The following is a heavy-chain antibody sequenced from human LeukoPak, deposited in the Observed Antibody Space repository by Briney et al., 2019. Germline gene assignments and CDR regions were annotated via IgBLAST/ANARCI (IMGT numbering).Heavy chain of an antibody. CDR1: GFTFSTYS. Sequence: SGGSLRLSCAASGFTFSTYSMNWVRQAPGKGLEWVSSIISSSSYIYYADSVKGRFTISRENAKNSLYLQMNSLRAEDTAVYYCARDPQYCSGGSCYSFDYWGQGTLVTVSS. V-gene: IGHV3-21*01. CDR2: IISSSSYI. D-gene: IGHD2-15*01. J-gene: IGHJ4*02. CDR3: ARDPQYCSGGSCYSFDY.